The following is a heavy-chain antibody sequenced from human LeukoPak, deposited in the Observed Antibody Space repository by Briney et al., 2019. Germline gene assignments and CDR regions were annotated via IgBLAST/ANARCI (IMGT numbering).Heavy chain of an antibody. D-gene: IGHD3-22*01. V-gene: IGHV3-64D*06. J-gene: IGHJ4*02. CDR2: ISDNGGST. CDR1: GFTFNTYA. CDR3: VSQAEGYYSGPFDY. Sequence: GGSLSLSCSTSGFTFNTYAMHWVRQAPGKGLEYVSSISDNGGSTNYADSVKGRFIISRDNSKSTVYLQMSSLRPEDTAVYHCVSQAEGYYSGPFDYWAREPWSPSPQ.